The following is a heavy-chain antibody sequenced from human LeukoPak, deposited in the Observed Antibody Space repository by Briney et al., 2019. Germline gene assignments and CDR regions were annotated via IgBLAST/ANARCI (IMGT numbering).Heavy chain of an antibody. D-gene: IGHD3-10*01. V-gene: IGHV4-34*01. Sequence: EIXXSGSTNYNPSLKSRVTISVDTSKNQFSLKLSSVTAADTAVYYCARGRSYYYGSGSLRGRTYYYGMDVWGQGTTVTVSS. J-gene: IGHJ6*02. CDR2: IXXSGST. CDR3: ARGRSYYYGSGSLRGRTYYYGMDV.